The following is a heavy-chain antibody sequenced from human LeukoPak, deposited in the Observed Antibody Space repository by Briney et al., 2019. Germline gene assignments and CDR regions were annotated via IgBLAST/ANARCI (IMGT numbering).Heavy chain of an antibody. Sequence: GGSLRPSCAASGFTFSSYAMSWVRQAPGKGLEWVSAISGSGGSTHYADSVKGRFTISRDNSKNTLYLQMNSLRAEDTAVYYCAKWWEWPRRLFDYWGQGTLVTVSS. CDR1: GFTFSSYA. CDR3: AKWWEWPRRLFDY. CDR2: ISGSGGST. J-gene: IGHJ4*02. D-gene: IGHD1-26*01. V-gene: IGHV3-23*01.